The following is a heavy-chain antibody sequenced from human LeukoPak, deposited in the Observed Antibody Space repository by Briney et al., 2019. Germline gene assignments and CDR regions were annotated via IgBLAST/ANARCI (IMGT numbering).Heavy chain of an antibody. CDR1: GFSFSSYW. V-gene: IGHV3-7*01. CDR3: GRDPYKCGGYGAFEI. CDR2: INQDGERK. Sequence: GGSLRLSCAASGFSFSSYWMSWVRQAPGKGLEWVANINQDGERKVYVDSVKGRFTISRDNAKNSLCLQMNSLRAEDTAMYYCGRDPYKCGGYGAFEIWGQGTTVTVSS. D-gene: IGHD3-16*01. J-gene: IGHJ3*02.